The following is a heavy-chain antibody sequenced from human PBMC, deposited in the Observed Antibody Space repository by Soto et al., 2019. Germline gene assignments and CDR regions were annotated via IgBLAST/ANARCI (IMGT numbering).Heavy chain of an antibody. Sequence: QVQLVQSGAEVKKPGASVKVSCKASGYTFTSDGISWVRQAPGQGLEWMGWISAYNGNTNYAQKLQGRVTMTTDTSTSTAYMELRSLRSDDTAVYYCARDRDYYGSGSTAGDWGQGTLVTVSS. CDR3: ARDRDYYGSGSTAGD. D-gene: IGHD3-10*01. CDR2: ISAYNGNT. J-gene: IGHJ4*02. V-gene: IGHV1-18*01. CDR1: GYTFTSDG.